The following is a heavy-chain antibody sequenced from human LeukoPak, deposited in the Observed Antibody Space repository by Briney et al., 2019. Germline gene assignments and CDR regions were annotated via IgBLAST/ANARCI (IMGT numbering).Heavy chain of an antibody. Sequence: GGSLRLSCAASGFTFRTCAMSWVRQAPGKGLEWVSAISGSGGSTYYADSVKGRFTISRDNSKNTLYLQMNSLRAEDTAVYYCAIEVPAAGFDYWGQGTLVTVSS. CDR3: AIEVPAAGFDY. CDR1: GFTFRTCA. V-gene: IGHV3-23*01. D-gene: IGHD2-2*01. CDR2: ISGSGGST. J-gene: IGHJ4*02.